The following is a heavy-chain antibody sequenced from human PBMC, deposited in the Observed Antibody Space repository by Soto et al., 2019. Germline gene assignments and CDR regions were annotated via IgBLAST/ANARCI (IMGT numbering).Heavy chain of an antibody. J-gene: IGHJ6*02. V-gene: IGHV4-30-4*08. CDR1: GGSISYEYYH. Sequence: QVQLQQSGPGLVKPSQTLSLTCTVSGGSISYEYYHWTWIRQSPGKGLEWIGYVHYSGGIMYNPSFNSRVPISVDTAKHQLSLHLSSVTAADTAVYFCVRKDDGGDREYYGLDVWGQGTTITVSS. D-gene: IGHD3-16*01. CDR2: VHYSGGI. CDR3: VRKDDGGDREYYGLDV.